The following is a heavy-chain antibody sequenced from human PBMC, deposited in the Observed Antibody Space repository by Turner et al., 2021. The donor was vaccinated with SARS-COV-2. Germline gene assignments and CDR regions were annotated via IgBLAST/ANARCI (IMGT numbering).Heavy chain of an antibody. D-gene: IGHD3-16*02. Sequence: YIHWLRQAPGQGPEWLGMISPTGGNTDYGQKAQGRLSMTRDTSLATVFMHLARLTSADTAVYYCARGGTLYAGTMRQHEWYDLWGQGTLITVSS. J-gene: IGHJ5*02. CDR1: Y. V-gene: IGHV1-46*04. CDR2: ISPTGGNT. CDR3: ARGGTLYAGTMRQHEWYDL.